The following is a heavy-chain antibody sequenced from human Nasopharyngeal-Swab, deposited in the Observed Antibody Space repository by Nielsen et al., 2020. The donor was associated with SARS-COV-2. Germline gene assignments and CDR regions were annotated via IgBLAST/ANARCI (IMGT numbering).Heavy chain of an antibody. CDR2: IYYSGST. D-gene: IGHD3-3*01. V-gene: IGHV4-61*01. J-gene: IGHJ3*02. CDR3: ARASPQRITIFGVVDAFDI. Sequence: ESLKISCTVSGGSISSGSYYWSWIRQPPGKGLEWIGYIYYSGSTNYNPSLKSRVTISVDTSKNQFSLKLSSVTAADTAVYYCARASPQRITIFGVVDAFDIWGQGTMVTVSS. CDR1: GGSISSGSYY.